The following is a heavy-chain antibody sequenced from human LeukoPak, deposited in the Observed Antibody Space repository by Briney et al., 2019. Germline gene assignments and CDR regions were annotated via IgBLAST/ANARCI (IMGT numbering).Heavy chain of an antibody. D-gene: IGHD4-17*01. CDR3: AKDHYGDFFGFDY. V-gene: IGHV3-30*18. J-gene: IGHJ4*02. CDR2: ISYDGSNK. CDR1: GFIFSNYV. Sequence: PGRSLRLSCAASGFIFSNYVMHWVRQAPGKGLEWVAVISYDGSNKNYADYVKGRFTISRDNFKNTLYLQMNSLRAEDTAVYYCAKDHYGDFFGFDYWGQGTLVTVSS.